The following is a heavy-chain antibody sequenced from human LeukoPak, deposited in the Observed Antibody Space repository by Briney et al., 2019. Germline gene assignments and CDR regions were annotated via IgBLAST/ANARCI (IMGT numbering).Heavy chain of an antibody. V-gene: IGHV3-7*01. Sequence: GGSLRLSCAASGFALTTYWMSWVRQAPGKGLEWVANIKEDGSEKYYVDSVKGRFTISRDNAKNSLYLQMNSLRAEDTAVYYCARAHFGTMVRGVNDYWGQGTLVTVSS. CDR2: IKEDGSEK. CDR3: ARAHFGTMVRGVNDY. D-gene: IGHD3-10*01. J-gene: IGHJ4*02. CDR1: GFALTTYW.